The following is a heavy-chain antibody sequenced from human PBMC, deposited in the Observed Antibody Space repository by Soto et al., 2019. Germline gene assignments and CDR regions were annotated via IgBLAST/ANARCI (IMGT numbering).Heavy chain of an antibody. CDR2: LSGGDDST. J-gene: IGHJ4*02. CDR3: AKKYHYGSGTYLYYFDY. D-gene: IGHD3-10*01. V-gene: IGHV3-23*01. Sequence: EVQLLESGGGLVQPGGSLRLSCAASGFTFSHFATSWVRQAPGKGLEWVSTLSGGDDSTYYADSVKDRFTISRDNSKNTLYLQLNSLRAEDTAVYYCAKKYHYGSGTYLYYFDYWGQGTLVTVSS. CDR1: GFTFSHFA.